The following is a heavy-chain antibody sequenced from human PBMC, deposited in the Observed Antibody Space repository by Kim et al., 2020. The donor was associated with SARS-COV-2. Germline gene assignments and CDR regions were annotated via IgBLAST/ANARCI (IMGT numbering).Heavy chain of an antibody. Sequence: GGSLRLSCAASGFTFSSYWMSWVRQAPGKGLEWVANIKQDGSEKYYVDSVKGRFTISRDNAKNSLYLQMNSLRAEDTAVYYCARDPHSGYDSNGMDVWGQGTTVTVSS. CDR2: IKQDGSEK. D-gene: IGHD5-12*01. CDR1: GFTFSSYW. CDR3: ARDPHSGYDSNGMDV. J-gene: IGHJ6*02. V-gene: IGHV3-7*01.